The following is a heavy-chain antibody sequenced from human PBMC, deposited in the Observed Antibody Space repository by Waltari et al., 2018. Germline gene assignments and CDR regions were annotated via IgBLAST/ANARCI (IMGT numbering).Heavy chain of an antibody. Sequence: EVQLVESGGGLVQPGGSLRLSCAASGFTFSSYSMNWVRQAPGKGLEWVSYISRSSSTIYYADSVKGRFTISRDNAKNSLYLQMNSLRAEDTAVYYCARARYNWKQNPVDYWGQGTLVTVSS. V-gene: IGHV3-48*01. CDR3: ARARYNWKQNPVDY. D-gene: IGHD1-20*01. J-gene: IGHJ4*02. CDR1: GFTFSSYS. CDR2: ISRSSSTI.